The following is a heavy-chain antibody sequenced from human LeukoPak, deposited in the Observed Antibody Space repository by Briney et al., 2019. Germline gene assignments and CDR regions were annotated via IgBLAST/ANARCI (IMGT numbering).Heavy chain of an antibody. CDR1: GFTFSSYA. CDR2: ISYDGRNK. J-gene: IGHJ3*02. V-gene: IGHV3-30*04. CDR3: ARGTPGLELFAFDI. Sequence: GGSLRLSCAASGFTFSSYAMHWVRQAPGKGLEWVAVISYDGRNKYYTDSVKGRFPISRDNSKNTLYLQMNSLRAEDTAVYYCARGTPGLELFAFDIWGQGTMVTVSS. D-gene: IGHD1-7*01.